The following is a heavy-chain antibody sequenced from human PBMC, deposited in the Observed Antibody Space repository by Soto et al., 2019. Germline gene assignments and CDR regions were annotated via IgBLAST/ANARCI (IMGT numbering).Heavy chain of an antibody. CDR1: GFTFSKAW. D-gene: IGHD2-15*01. CDR3: TTGSVEGV. V-gene: IGHV3-15*07. CDR2: IKLSTDGGTT. Sequence: EEQLVASGGGLVKPGGSLRLSCAASGFTFSKAWMNWVRQAPGKGMEWVGRIKLSTDGGTTDYAAPVKGRFTISRDDSKNTLYLQMNSLKTEDTALYYCTTGSVEGVWGRGTTVTVSS. J-gene: IGHJ6*02.